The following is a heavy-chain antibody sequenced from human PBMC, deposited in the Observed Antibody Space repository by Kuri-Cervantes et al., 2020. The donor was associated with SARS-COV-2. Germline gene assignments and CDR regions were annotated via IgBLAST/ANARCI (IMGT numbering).Heavy chain of an antibody. CDR2: IYGGGST. Sequence: GGSLTLTCAASRFTFSSNYMSWVRQAPGKGLEWVAVIYGGGSTYHANSVKGRFTISRDNSKNTLYLQMHGVRAEDKAVYYCARDERWRYCSGGSCYGDYYYGMDVWGQGTTVTVSS. CDR1: RFTFSSNY. CDR3: ARDERWRYCSGGSCYGDYYYGMDV. J-gene: IGHJ6*01. V-gene: IGHV3-53*01. D-gene: IGHD2-15*01.